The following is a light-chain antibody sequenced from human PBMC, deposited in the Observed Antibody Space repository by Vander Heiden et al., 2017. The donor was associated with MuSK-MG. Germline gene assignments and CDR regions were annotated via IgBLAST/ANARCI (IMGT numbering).Light chain of an antibody. Sequence: DIQLTQTPSSLSASVGDRVTITCRASQSISSYLNWYQQKPGKAPKLLIYAASSLQSGVPSRFSGSGSGTDFTLTISSLQPEDVATYYCQQSYSTPITFGRGTRLXIK. V-gene: IGKV1-39*01. J-gene: IGKJ5*01. CDR1: QSISSY. CDR3: QQSYSTPIT. CDR2: AAS.